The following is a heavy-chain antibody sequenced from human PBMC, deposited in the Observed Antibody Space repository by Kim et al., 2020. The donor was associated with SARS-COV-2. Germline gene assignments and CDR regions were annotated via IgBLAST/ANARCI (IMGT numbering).Heavy chain of an antibody. CDR2: INHSGST. CDR3: ARGRFGYSGD. V-gene: IGHV4-34*01. CDR1: GGSFSGYY. J-gene: IGHJ4*02. Sequence: SETLSLTCAVYGGSFSGYYWSWIRQPPGKGLEWIGEINHSGSTNYNPSLKSRVTISVDTSKNQFSLKLSSVTAADTAVYYCARGRFGYSGDWGQGTLVTVSS. D-gene: IGHD5-12*01.